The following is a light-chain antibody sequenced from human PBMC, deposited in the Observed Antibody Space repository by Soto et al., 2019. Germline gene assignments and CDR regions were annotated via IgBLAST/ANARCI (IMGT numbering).Light chain of an antibody. J-gene: IGKJ4*01. CDR1: QSIRSS. CDR2: GAS. CDR3: QQDHSLQLT. Sequence: GDRVTITCRASQSIRSSLAWYQQKPGKAPNLLIYGASSLERGVPSRFSGSGSGTEFTLTISSLQPDDFATYYCQQDHSLQLTFGGGTKVEIK. V-gene: IGKV1-5*01.